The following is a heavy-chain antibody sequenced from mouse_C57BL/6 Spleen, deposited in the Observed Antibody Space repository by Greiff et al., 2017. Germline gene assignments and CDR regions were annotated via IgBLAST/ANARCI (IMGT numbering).Heavy chain of an antibody. V-gene: IGHV1-80*01. CDR1: GYAFSSYW. CDR3: ARRGDYYGSHFDY. D-gene: IGHD1-1*01. J-gene: IGHJ2*01. Sequence: QVQLQQSGAELVKPGASVKISCKASGYAFSSYWMNWVKQRPGKGLEWIGQIYPGDGDTNYNGKFKGKATLTADKSSSTAYMQLSSLTSEDSAVYFCARRGDYYGSHFDYWGQGTTLTVSS. CDR2: IYPGDGDT.